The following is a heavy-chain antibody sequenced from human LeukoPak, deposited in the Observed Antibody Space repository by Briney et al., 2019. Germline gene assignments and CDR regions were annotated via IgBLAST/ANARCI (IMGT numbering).Heavy chain of an antibody. V-gene: IGHV4-4*07. CDR3: ARDGVYGSGSYYNPFDY. Sequence: SETLSLTCTVSGGSISSYYWSWIRQPAGKGLEWIGRIYTSGSTNYNPSLKSRVTMSVDTSKNQFSLELSSVTAADTAVYYCARDGVYGSGSYYNPFDYWGQGTLVTVSS. CDR2: IYTSGST. CDR1: GGSISSYY. J-gene: IGHJ4*02. D-gene: IGHD3-10*01.